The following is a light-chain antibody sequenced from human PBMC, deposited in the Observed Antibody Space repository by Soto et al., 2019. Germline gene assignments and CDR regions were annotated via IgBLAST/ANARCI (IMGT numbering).Light chain of an antibody. Sequence: QSVLTQPPSASGSPGQSVTVSCTGTSSDIGDYNYVSWYQQHPGKAPKLMIYEVSKRPSGVPDRFSGSKSGNTASLTVSGLQADDEADYYCSLYVGNNNLVFVVGTKLTVL. CDR2: EVS. V-gene: IGLV2-8*01. J-gene: IGLJ2*01. CDR1: SSDIGDYNY. CDR3: SLYVGNNNLV.